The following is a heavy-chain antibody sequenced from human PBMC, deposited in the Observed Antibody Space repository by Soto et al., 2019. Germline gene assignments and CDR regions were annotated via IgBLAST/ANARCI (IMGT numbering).Heavy chain of an antibody. CDR2: VFYNGSP. J-gene: IGHJ4*02. D-gene: IGHD1-20*01. Sequence: QLQLQESGPRLVISSETLSLTCTVSGGSISTSHHWGWIRQPPGKGLEWIGSVFYNGSPYYSPSFKSRITISVDTSKNQFSLRVRSVTATDTAVYFCARHYNTGAFFDYWGQGNLVTVSS. V-gene: IGHV4-39*01. CDR3: ARHYNTGAFFDY. CDR1: GGSISTSHH.